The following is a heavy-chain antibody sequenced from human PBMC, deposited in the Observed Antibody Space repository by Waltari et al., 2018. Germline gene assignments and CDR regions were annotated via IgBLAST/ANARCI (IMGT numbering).Heavy chain of an antibody. J-gene: IGHJ4*02. CDR1: GYSISSGYY. Sequence: QVQLQESGPGLVKPSETLSLTCTVSGYSISSGYYWGWIRQPPGKGLEWVGSIYHSGSTYDNPSLKRRVTISVDTSKNQFSLKLSSVTAADTAVYYCAGRCDFWSGYYGYYFDYWGQGTLVTVSS. CDR3: AGRCDFWSGYYGYYFDY. CDR2: IYHSGST. V-gene: IGHV4-38-2*02. D-gene: IGHD3-3*01.